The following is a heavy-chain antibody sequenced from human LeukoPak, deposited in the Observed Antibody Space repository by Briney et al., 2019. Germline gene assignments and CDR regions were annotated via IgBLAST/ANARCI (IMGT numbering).Heavy chain of an antibody. CDR1: GGSISSYY. V-gene: IGHV4-59*12. CDR3: ARGSTDYYYYMDV. Sequence: SETLSLTCTVSGGSISSYYWSWIRQPPGKGLEWIGYIYYSGSTNYNPSLKSRVTISVDTSKNQFSLKLSSVTAADTAVYYCARGSTDYYYYMDVWGKGTTVTVSS. CDR2: IYYSGST. D-gene: IGHD4-11*01. J-gene: IGHJ6*03.